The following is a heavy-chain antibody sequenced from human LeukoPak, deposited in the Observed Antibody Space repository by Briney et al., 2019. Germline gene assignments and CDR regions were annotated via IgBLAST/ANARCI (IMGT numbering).Heavy chain of an antibody. CDR2: ISSGSHYM. J-gene: IGHJ4*02. Sequence: GGSLRLSCAASGFTFSSHAMSWVRQAPGKGLEWVSSISSGSHYMYYTDSVKGRFTISGDNAKNSLYLQMDSLRVEDTAVYYCARDGFSGYNNLGFDYWGQGTLVTVSS. V-gene: IGHV3-21*01. CDR3: ARDGFSGYNNLGFDY. D-gene: IGHD5-12*01. CDR1: GFTFSSHA.